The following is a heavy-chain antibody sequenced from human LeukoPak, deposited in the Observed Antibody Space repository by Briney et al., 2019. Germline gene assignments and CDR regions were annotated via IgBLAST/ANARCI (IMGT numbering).Heavy chain of an antibody. D-gene: IGHD2-2*01. CDR3: AREERGYCSSTSCPYYFDY. V-gene: IGHV1-2*02. Sequence: ASVKVSCKASGYTFTTYSISWVRQAPGQGLEWMGWINPNSGGTNYAQKFQGRVTMTRDTSISTAYMELSRLRSDDTAVYYCAREERGYCSSTSCPYYFDYWGQGTLVTVSS. CDR1: GYTFTTYS. J-gene: IGHJ4*02. CDR2: INPNSGGT.